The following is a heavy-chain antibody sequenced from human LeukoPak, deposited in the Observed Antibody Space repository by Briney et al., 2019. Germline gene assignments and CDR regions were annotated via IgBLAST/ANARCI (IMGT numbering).Heavy chain of an antibody. CDR3: AKIIEDNSGYYWRYFDY. CDR2: ISGSGGST. J-gene: IGHJ4*02. D-gene: IGHD5-12*01. CDR1: GFTFSSYA. Sequence: GGSLRLSCAASGFTFSSYAMSWVRQAPGKGLEWVSAISGSGGSTYYADSVKGRFTLSRDNSKNTLYLQMNSLRAEDTAVYYCAKIIEDNSGYYWRYFDYWGQGTLVTVSS. V-gene: IGHV3-23*01.